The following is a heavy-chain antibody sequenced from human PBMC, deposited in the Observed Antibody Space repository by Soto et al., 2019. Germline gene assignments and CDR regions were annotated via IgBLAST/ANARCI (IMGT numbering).Heavy chain of an antibody. D-gene: IGHD1-26*01. Sequence: ASVKVSCKASGYTFTSYGISWVRQAPGQGLEWMGWISAYNGNTNYAQKLQGRVTMTTDTSTSTAYMELRSLRSDDTAVYYCARDLVSGWELGQDWFHPSGQATLVTVSS. J-gene: IGHJ5*02. CDR3: ARDLVSGWELGQDWFHP. V-gene: IGHV1-18*01. CDR1: GYTFTSYG. CDR2: ISAYNGNT.